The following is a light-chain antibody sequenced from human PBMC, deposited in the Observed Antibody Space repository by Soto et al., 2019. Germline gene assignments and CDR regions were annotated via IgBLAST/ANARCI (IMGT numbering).Light chain of an antibody. CDR3: QQYYGLPPLT. J-gene: IGKJ5*01. CDR2: HAS. Sequence: DIQMTQSPSSLSSSILYIFTITCQASQNITNNLSWYQQKPGKAPSLLIYHASKLAKGVTSRFSGSGSGTDFSFIITSLQREDLATYYCQQYYGLPPLTFGQGTRLEIK. CDR1: QNITNN. V-gene: IGKV1-33*01.